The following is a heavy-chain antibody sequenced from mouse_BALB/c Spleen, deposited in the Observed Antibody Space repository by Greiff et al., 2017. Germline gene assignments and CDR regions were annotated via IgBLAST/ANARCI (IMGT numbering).Heavy chain of an antibody. V-gene: IGHV1S135*01. CDR3: ARWEDDGGAMDY. CDR2: IDPYNGGT. Sequence: SGPELGKPGASVKISCKASGYSFTGYNMYWVKQSHRKSLEWIGYIDPYNGGTSYNQKSKGKATLTVDKSSSTAYMHLNSLTSEDSAIYYCARWEDDGGAMDYWGQGTSVTVSS. J-gene: IGHJ4*01. D-gene: IGHD2-3*01. CDR1: GYSFTGYN.